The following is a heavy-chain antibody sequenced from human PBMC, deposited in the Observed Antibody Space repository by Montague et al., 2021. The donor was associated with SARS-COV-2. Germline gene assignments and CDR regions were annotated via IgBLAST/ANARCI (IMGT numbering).Heavy chain of an antibody. J-gene: IGHJ3*02. Sequence: SETLSLTCTVSGGSIISSSYYWDWIRQPPGKGLEWIGSICASGSTYYNPSLKSRVTISVDTSKNHFSLKLSSVTAADTAVYYCARRGRTLLPVATTIGGFDIWGQGTMVTVSS. CDR3: ARRGRTLLPVATTIGGFDI. V-gene: IGHV4-39*02. D-gene: IGHD5-12*01. CDR2: ICASGST. CDR1: GGSIISSSYY.